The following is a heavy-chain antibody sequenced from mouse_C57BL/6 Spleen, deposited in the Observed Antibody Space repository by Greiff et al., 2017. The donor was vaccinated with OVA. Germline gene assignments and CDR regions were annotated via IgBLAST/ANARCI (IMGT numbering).Heavy chain of an antibody. V-gene: IGHV1-69*01. CDR3: ASGGLLFPYFGY. J-gene: IGHJ2*01. Sequence: QVQLQQPGAELVMPGASVKLSCKASGYTFTSYWMHWVKQRPGQGLEWIGEIDPSDSYTNYNQKFKGKSTLTVDKSSSTAYLQLSSLTSEDSAVYYCASGGLLFPYFGYWGQGTTLTVSS. CDR1: GYTFTSYW. D-gene: IGHD1-1*01. CDR2: IDPSDSYT.